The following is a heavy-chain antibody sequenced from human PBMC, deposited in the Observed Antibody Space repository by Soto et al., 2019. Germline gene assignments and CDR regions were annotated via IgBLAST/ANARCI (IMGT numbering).Heavy chain of an antibody. CDR3: ARDPGGHNVFDY. Sequence: QVQLVESGGGVVQPGNSLRLSCAASGFTFNTYGIHWVRQAPGKGLEWVAVIWYDGSKKYYADSVKGRFTISRDNSKNTVYLQMSSLRAEDTAVYYCARDPGGHNVFDYWGQGTLVTVPS. CDR2: IWYDGSKK. D-gene: IGHD3-10*02. J-gene: IGHJ4*02. CDR1: GFTFNTYG. V-gene: IGHV3-33*01.